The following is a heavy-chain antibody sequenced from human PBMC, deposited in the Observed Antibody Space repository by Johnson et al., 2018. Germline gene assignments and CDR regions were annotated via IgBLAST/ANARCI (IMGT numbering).Heavy chain of an antibody. CDR2: INPNSGNI. V-gene: IGHV1-8*01. J-gene: IGHJ1*01. CDR1: GYTFTSYD. CDR3: ARGDYFHSSGYGFQH. Sequence: QVQLVESGAEVKTPGASVKVSCTASGYTFTSYDINWVRQATGQGLEWMGWINPNSGNINYAQRFQGRVTMTRNTSISTAYMELRSLRSEETAVYYCARGDYFHSSGYGFQHWGQGTLVTVSS. D-gene: IGHD3-22*01.